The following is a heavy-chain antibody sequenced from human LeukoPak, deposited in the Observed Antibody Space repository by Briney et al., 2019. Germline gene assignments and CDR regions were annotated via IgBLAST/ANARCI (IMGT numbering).Heavy chain of an antibody. V-gene: IGHV3-66*01. Sequence: GGSLRLSCAASGFTVSSNYMNWVRQAQGKGLQWVSVIYSGGSTYYADSVKGRFTISRDNSKNTLYLQMNSLRAEDTAVYYCARGNYGDSYAFDIWGQGTMVTVSS. D-gene: IGHD4-17*01. CDR3: ARGNYGDSYAFDI. CDR1: GFTVSSNY. J-gene: IGHJ3*02. CDR2: IYSGGST.